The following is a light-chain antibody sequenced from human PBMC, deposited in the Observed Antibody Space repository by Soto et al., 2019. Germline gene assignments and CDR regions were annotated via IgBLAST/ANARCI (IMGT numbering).Light chain of an antibody. J-gene: IGKJ1*01. Sequence: VVLTQFPGTLSLSPEETATLYCGASQRVSNNFLGWYQQKPGLPPRLLIYDATSRANVIPERFSGRGSGTHFTLTISRLEPEDFAVYYCQQYGSTPWTFGRGTKVEMK. CDR2: DAT. CDR3: QQYGSTPWT. V-gene: IGKV3D-20*01. CDR1: QRVSNNF.